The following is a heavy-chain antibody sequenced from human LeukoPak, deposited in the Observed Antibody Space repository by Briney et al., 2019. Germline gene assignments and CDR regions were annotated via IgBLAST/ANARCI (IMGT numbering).Heavy chain of an antibody. CDR2: IFYSGST. CDR3: ARAGYYYDSKRKFDP. V-gene: IGHV4-59*08. CDR1: GGSFSSYY. D-gene: IGHD3-22*01. J-gene: IGHJ5*02. Sequence: SETLSLTCSVSGGSFSSYYWSWIRQPPGKGLEWIGNIFYSGSTNYTPSLKSRITMSIDRSKDQFSLKLSSVTAADTAVYYCARAGYYYDSKRKFDPWGQGTLVTVSS.